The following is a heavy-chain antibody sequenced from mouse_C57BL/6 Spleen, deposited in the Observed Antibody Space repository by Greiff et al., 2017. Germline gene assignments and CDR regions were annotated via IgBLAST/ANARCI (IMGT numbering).Heavy chain of an antibody. Sequence: VQLKESGGGLVKPGGSLKLSCAASGFTFSDYGMHWVRQAPEKGLEWVAYISSGSSTIYYADTVKGRFPISRDNAKNTLFLQMNSLRSEDTAVYYCAREGDYDDGRPFDYWGQGTTLTVSS. D-gene: IGHD2-4*01. V-gene: IGHV5-17*01. J-gene: IGHJ2*01. CDR2: ISSGSSTI. CDR1: GFTFSDYG. CDR3: AREGDYDDGRPFDY.